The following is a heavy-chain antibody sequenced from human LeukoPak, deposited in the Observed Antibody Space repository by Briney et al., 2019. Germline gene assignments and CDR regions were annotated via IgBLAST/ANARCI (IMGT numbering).Heavy chain of an antibody. Sequence: ASVKVSCKASGYTFTSYGISRVRQAPAQGLEWMGWISAYNGNTNYAQKLQGRVTMTTDTSTSTAYMELRSLRSDDPAVYYCARDNALAAPSYFDYWGQGTLVTVSS. CDR3: ARDNALAAPSYFDY. CDR1: GYTFTSYG. V-gene: IGHV1-18*01. J-gene: IGHJ4*02. CDR2: ISAYNGNT. D-gene: IGHD6-13*01.